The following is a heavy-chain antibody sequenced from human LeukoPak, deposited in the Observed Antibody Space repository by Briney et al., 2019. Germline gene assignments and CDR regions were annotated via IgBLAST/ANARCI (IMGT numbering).Heavy chain of an antibody. CDR2: INPSGGST. J-gene: IGHJ5*02. D-gene: IGHD2/OR15-2a*01. CDR1: GYTFTSYY. V-gene: IGHV1-46*01. CDR3: ARAPNSPWFDP. Sequence: ASVTVSCKASGYTFTSYYMHWVRQAPGQGLEWMGIINPSGGSTSYAQKFQGRVTMTRDTSTSTVYMELSSLRSEDTAVYYCARAPNSPWFDPWGQGTLVTVSS.